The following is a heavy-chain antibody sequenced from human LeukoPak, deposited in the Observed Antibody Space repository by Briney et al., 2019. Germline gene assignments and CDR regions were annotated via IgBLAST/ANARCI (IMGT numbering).Heavy chain of an antibody. V-gene: IGHV4-34*01. CDR2: INHSGST. Sequence: PSETLSLTCAVYGGSFSGYYWSWICQPPGKGLEWIGEINHSGSTNYNPSLKSRVTISVDTSKNQFSLKLSSVTAADTAVYYCARGIRGYYYYYYMDVWGKGTTVTVSS. J-gene: IGHJ6*03. CDR1: GGSFSGYY. CDR3: ARGIRGYYYYYYMDV. D-gene: IGHD3-16*01.